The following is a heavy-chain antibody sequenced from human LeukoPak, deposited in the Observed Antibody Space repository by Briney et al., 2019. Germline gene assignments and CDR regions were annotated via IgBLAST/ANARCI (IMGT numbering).Heavy chain of an antibody. CDR3: AKGDYYYDSSDYSAPYFDY. J-gene: IGHJ4*02. Sequence: GRSLRLSCAASGFTFDDYAMHWVRQAPGKGLEWVSGISWNSGSIGYADSVKGRFTISRDNAKNSLYLQMNSLRAEDTALYYCAKGDYYYDSSDYSAPYFDYWGQGTLVTVSS. CDR2: ISWNSGSI. D-gene: IGHD3-22*01. CDR1: GFTFDDYA. V-gene: IGHV3-9*01.